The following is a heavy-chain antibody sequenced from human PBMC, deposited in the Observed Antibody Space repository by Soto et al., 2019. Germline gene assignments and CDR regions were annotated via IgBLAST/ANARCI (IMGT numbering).Heavy chain of an antibody. V-gene: IGHV4-39*01. CDR3: ARHVEWEIFYYFEH. J-gene: IGHJ4*02. D-gene: IGHD1-26*01. Sequence: SETLSLTCTVPGASISSTSSYWGWVRQSPGKGLEWIGSFFYNKNTYYNPSLKSRVSISVDTSKMQFSLNLTSVTAADTAVYYCARHVEWEIFYYFEHWGQGTPVTVSS. CDR2: FFYNKNT. CDR1: GASISSTSSY.